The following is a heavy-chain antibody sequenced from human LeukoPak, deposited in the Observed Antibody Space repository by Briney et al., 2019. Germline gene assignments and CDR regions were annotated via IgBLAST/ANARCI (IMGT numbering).Heavy chain of an antibody. Sequence: SETLSLTCTVSGGSVSSGSYYWSWIRQPPGKGLEWIGYIYYSGSTNYNPSLKSRVTISVDTSKNQFSPKLSSVTAADTAVYYCARGVRGVIIGGGYYYYGMDVWGKGTTVTVSS. CDR3: ARGVRGVIIGGGYYYYGMDV. D-gene: IGHD3-10*01. CDR1: GGSVSSGSYY. J-gene: IGHJ6*04. CDR2: IYYSGST. V-gene: IGHV4-61*01.